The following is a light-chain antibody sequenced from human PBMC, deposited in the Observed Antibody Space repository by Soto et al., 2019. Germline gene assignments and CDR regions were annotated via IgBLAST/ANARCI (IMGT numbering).Light chain of an antibody. CDR3: QQYNNWPPLT. V-gene: IGKV3D-15*01. J-gene: IGKJ4*01. CDR2: GAS. Sequence: EIVMTQSPATLSVTSGESATLSCTASQSVSSNLAWYQQKPGQAPRLLIYGASTRATGIPARFSGSGSGTEFTLTISSLQSEDFAVYYCQQYNNWPPLTFGGGTKVEIK. CDR1: QSVSSN.